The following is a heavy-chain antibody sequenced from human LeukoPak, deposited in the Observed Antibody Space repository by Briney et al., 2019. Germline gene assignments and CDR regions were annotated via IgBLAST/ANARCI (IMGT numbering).Heavy chain of an antibody. CDR1: GFAVSNIY. CDR2: IYSGDNT. J-gene: IGHJ4*02. Sequence: AGSLSLSCAASGFAVSNIYMSWVRQAPGKGLEWVSVIYSGDNTYYSDSVKGRFTISRENSRSALFLQMNSLRAEDTAVYFCARDLGRGYCSSTSCYPGVDYWGQGTLVTVSS. D-gene: IGHD2-2*01. CDR3: ARDLGRGYCSSTSCYPGVDY. V-gene: IGHV3-53*01.